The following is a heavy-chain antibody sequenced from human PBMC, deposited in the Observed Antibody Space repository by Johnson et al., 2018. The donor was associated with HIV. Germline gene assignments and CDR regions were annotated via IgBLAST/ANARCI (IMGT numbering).Heavy chain of an antibody. Sequence: VQLVETGGGLIQPGGSLRLSCAASGFTVSSNYMSWVRQAPGKGLEWVSVIYSGGSTYYADFVKGRFTISRDNSKNTLYLQMNSLRAEETAVYYCASSSPRDAFDIWGQGTMVTVSS. V-gene: IGHV3-53*02. CDR2: IYSGGST. J-gene: IGHJ3*02. CDR3: ASSSPRDAFDI. CDR1: GFTVSSNY.